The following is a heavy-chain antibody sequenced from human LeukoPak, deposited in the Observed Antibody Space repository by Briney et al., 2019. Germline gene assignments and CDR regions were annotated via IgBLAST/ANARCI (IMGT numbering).Heavy chain of an antibody. J-gene: IGHJ4*02. CDR3: TTDPSYDFWSGYPRTNYFDY. Sequence: GGSLRLSCAASGFTFSNAWMSWVRQAPGKGLEWVGRIKSKTDGGTTDYAAPVKGRFTISRDDSKNTLYLQMNSLKTEDTAVCYCTTDPSYDFWSGYPRTNYFDYWGQGTLVTVSS. D-gene: IGHD3-3*01. CDR1: GFTFSNAW. V-gene: IGHV3-15*01. CDR2: IKSKTDGGTT.